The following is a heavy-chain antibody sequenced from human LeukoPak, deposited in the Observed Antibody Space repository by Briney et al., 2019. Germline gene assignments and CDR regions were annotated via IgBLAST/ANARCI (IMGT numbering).Heavy chain of an antibody. CDR1: GFTFSSYS. V-gene: IGHV3-21*01. CDR2: ISSSSSYI. D-gene: IGHD2-8*02. Sequence: PGGSLRLSCAASGFTFSSYSMNWVRQAPGKGLEWVSSISSSSSYIYYADSVKGRFTISRDNAKNSLYLQMNSLRAEDTAVYYCARDLSDLLRVVPDAFDIWGQGTMVTVSS. J-gene: IGHJ3*02. CDR3: ARDLSDLLRVVPDAFDI.